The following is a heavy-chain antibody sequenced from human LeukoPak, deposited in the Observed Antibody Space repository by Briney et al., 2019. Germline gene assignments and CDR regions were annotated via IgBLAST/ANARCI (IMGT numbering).Heavy chain of an antibody. J-gene: IGHJ1*01. CDR3: ASIAAAGGYFQH. V-gene: IGHV4-31*03. CDR2: IYYSGST. D-gene: IGHD6-13*01. CDR1: GGSISSGGYY. Sequence: SETLSLTCTVSGGSISSGGYYWSWIRQHPGKGLEWIGYIYYSGSTYYNPSLKSRVTISVDTSKNQFSLKPSSVTAAGTAVYYCASIAAAGGYFQHWGQGTLVTVSS.